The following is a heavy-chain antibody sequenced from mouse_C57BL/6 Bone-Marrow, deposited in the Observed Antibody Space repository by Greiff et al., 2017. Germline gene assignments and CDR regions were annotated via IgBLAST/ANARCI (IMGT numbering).Heavy chain of an antibody. D-gene: IGHD2-4*01. CDR2: IYPGSGST. V-gene: IGHV1-55*01. Sequence: QVQLQQPGAELVKPGASVKMSCKASGYTFTSYWITWVKQRPGQGLEWIGDIYPGSGSTNYNEKFKSKATLTADTSSSTAYMQLSSLTSEDSAVYYCARRDYEGIYYFDYWGQGTTLTVSS. CDR1: GYTFTSYW. J-gene: IGHJ2*01. CDR3: ARRDYEGIYYFDY.